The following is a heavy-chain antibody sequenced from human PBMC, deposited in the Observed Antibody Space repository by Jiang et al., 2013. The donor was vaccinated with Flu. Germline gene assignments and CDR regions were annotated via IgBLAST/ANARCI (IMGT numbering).Heavy chain of an antibody. CDR3: ARSYDFWSGFLSY. Sequence: GSTYANPSLKSRVTISVDTSKNQFSLKLSSVTAADTAVYYCARSYDFWSGFLSYWGQGTLVTVSS. V-gene: IGHV4-30-4*07. D-gene: IGHD3-3*01. J-gene: IGHJ4*02. CDR2: GST.